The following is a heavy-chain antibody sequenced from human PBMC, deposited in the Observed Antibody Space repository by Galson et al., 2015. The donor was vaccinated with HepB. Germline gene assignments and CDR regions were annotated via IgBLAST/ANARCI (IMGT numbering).Heavy chain of an antibody. CDR2: TYYRSRWYN. J-gene: IGHJ6*02. V-gene: IGHV6-1*01. Sequence: CAISGDSVSSNSAVWNWIRQSPSRGLEWLGRTYYRSRWYNDYAVSVKSRISINADTSKSQVSLQPNSVTPDDTAVYYCAYGVDVWGQGTRVTVS. CDR1: GDSVSSNSAV. CDR3: AYGVDV.